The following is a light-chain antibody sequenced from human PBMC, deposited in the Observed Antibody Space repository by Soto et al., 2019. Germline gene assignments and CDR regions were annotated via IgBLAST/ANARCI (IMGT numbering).Light chain of an antibody. J-gene: IGLJ1*01. CDR1: ISDVGGYNH. CDR2: DVT. V-gene: IGLV2-14*01. Sequence: QSVLTQPASVSDSPGQSITISCTGTISDVGGYNHVSWYQQHPGKATKLMIYDVTNRPSGVSNRFSGSKSGSTASLIISGLQAEDEADYCTSFASSNSLYVFGAGTKVTVL. CDR3: TSFASSNSLYV.